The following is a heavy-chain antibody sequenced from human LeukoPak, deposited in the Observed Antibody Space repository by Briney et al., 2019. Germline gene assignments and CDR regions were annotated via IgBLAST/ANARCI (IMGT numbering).Heavy chain of an antibody. CDR1: GYTFIGYY. Sequence: GASVKVSCKASGYTFIGYYIHWVRQAPGQGLEWMGWINPNSGGTNYEEKFQGRVTMTRDTSISTAYMGLSRLRSDDTAVYYCARVEGGWDSSGYYFEYFQHWGQGTLVTVSS. D-gene: IGHD3-22*01. J-gene: IGHJ1*01. CDR3: ARVEGGWDSSGYYFEYFQH. CDR2: INPNSGGT. V-gene: IGHV1-2*02.